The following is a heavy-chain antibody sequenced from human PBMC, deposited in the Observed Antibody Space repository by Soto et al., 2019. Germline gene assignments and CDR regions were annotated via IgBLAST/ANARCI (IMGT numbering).Heavy chain of an antibody. CDR3: ARARITIFGVVTPDAFDI. D-gene: IGHD3-3*01. CDR2: ISAYNGNT. V-gene: IGHV1-18*01. Sequence: WASVKVSCKASGYTFTSYGISWVRQVPGQGLEWMGWISAYNGNTNYAQKLQGRVTMTTDTSTSTAYMELRSLRSDDTAVYYCARARITIFGVVTPDAFDIWGQGTMVTVSS. CDR1: GYTFTSYG. J-gene: IGHJ3*02.